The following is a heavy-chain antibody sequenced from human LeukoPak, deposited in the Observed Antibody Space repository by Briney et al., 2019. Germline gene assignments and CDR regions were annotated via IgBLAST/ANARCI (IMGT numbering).Heavy chain of an antibody. V-gene: IGHV3-30-3*01. CDR3: ARVPAISSETYYYYGMDV. CDR2: ISYDGSNK. CDR1: GFTFSSYA. D-gene: IGHD2-21*02. Sequence: PGGSLRLSCAASGFTFSSYAMHWVRQAPGKGLEWVAVISYDGSNKYYADSVKGRFTISRDNSKNTLYLQMNSLRAEDTAVYYCARVPAISSETYYYYGMDVWGQGTTVTVSS. J-gene: IGHJ6*02.